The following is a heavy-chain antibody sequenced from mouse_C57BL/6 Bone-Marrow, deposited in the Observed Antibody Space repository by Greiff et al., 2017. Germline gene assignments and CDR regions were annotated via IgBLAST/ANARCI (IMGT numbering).Heavy chain of an antibody. CDR3: KTGTKDFDV. CDR2: IYPRSGNT. J-gene: IGHJ1*03. CDR1: GYTFTSYG. V-gene: IGHV1-81*01. D-gene: IGHD4-1*01. Sequence: VQLQQSGAELARPGASVKLSCKASGYTFTSYGISWVKQRTGQGLEWIGEIYPRSGNTYYNEKFKGKATLTADKSSSTAYMGLRSLTSEDSAVYFCKTGTKDFDVWGTGTTVTVSS.